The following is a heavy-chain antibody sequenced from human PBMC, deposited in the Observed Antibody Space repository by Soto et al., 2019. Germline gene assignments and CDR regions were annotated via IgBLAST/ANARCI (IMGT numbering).Heavy chain of an antibody. CDR3: ARVPGYSSSGYWTFWFDP. CDR1: GGSISSGGYY. CDR2: IYYSGST. J-gene: IGHJ5*02. D-gene: IGHD6-13*01. Sequence: PSETLSLTCTVSGGSISSGGYYWSWIRQHPGKGQEWIGYIYYSGSTYYNQSLKSRVTISVDPSKNQFSMKLSSVTAADTAVNKCARVPGYSSSGYWTFWFDPWGQGTLVTSPQ. V-gene: IGHV4-31*03.